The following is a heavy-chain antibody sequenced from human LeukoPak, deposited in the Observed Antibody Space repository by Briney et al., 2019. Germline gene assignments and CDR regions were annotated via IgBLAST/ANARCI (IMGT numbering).Heavy chain of an antibody. CDR3: ATDGDFDWGREFDP. D-gene: IGHD3-9*01. V-gene: IGHV4-39*07. J-gene: IGHJ5*02. Sequence: SETLSLTCTVSGGSISSSSYYWGWIRQPPGEGLEWIGSIYYSGSTYYNPSLKSRVTISVDTSKNQFSLKLSSVTAADTAVYYCATDGDFDWGREFDPWGQGTLVTVSS. CDR1: GGSISSSSYY. CDR2: IYYSGST.